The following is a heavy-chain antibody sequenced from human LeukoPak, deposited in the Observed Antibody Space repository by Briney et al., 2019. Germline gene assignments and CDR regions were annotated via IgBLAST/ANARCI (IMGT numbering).Heavy chain of an antibody. CDR3: ATLGMVRGNDY. V-gene: IGHV3-23*01. J-gene: IGHJ4*02. CDR2: ISGSGGST. CDR1: GFTFSSYA. D-gene: IGHD3-10*01. Sequence: GGSLRLSCAASGFTFSSYAMSWVRQAPGKGLEWVSAISGSGGSTYYADSAKGRFTISRDNSKNTLYLQMNSLRAEDTAVYYCATLGMVRGNDYWGQGTLVTVSS.